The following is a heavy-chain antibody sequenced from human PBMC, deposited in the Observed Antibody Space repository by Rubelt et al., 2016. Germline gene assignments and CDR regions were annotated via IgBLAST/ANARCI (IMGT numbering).Heavy chain of an antibody. CDR3: ARDRGIAARPRPNY. D-gene: IGHD6-13*01. V-gene: IGHV7-4-1*02. CDR1: GYTFTSYA. Sequence: QVQLVQSGSELKKPGASVKVSCKASGYTFTSYAMNWVRQAPGQGLEWMGWINTNTGNPTFAQGFTGRFVFSLVNSVSTAYLQISILKAEDTAGYYCARDRGIAARPRPNYWGQGTLVTVSS. J-gene: IGHJ4*02. CDR2: INTNTGNP.